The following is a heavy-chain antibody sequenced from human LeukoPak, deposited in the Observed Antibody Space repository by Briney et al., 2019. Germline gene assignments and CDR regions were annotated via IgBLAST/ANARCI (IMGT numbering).Heavy chain of an antibody. CDR1: GGSISSSSYY. D-gene: IGHD3-3*01. CDR3: ARAKYYDFWSGYSYYFDY. V-gene: IGHV4-39*01. CDR2: IYYSGST. J-gene: IGHJ4*02. Sequence: SETLFLTCTVSGGSISSSSYYWGWIRQPPGKGLEWIGSIYYSGSTYYNPSLKSRVTISVDTSKNQFSLKLSSVTAADTAVYYCARAKYYDFWSGYSYYFDYWGQGTLVTVSS.